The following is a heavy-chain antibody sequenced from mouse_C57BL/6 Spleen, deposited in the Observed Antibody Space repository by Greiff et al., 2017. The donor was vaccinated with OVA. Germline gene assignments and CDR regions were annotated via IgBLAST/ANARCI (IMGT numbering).Heavy chain of an antibody. CDR2: IHPSDSDT. Sequence: QVQLKQPGAELVKPGASVKVSCKASGYTFTSYWMHWVKQRPGQGLEWIGRIHPSDSDTNYNQKFKGKATLTVDKSSSTAYMQLSSLTSEDSAVYYCAVYGSSYERGAMDYWGQGTSVTVSS. J-gene: IGHJ4*01. V-gene: IGHV1-74*01. CDR3: AVYGSSYERGAMDY. CDR1: GYTFTSYW. D-gene: IGHD1-1*01.